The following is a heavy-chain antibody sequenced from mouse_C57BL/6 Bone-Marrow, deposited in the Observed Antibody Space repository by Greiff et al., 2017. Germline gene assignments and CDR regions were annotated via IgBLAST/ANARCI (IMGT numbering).Heavy chain of an antibody. D-gene: IGHD4-1*01. CDR2: INPGSGGT. V-gene: IGHV1-54*01. J-gene: IGHJ3*01. Sequence: VQLQQSGAELVRPGTSVKVSCKASGYAFTNYLIEWVKQRPGQGLEWIGVINPGSGGTTYNEKFKGKATLTANKYSSTAYMQLSSLTSEEAAVYFSAKSKKWDSWLAFWGQGTLVTVSA. CDR3: AKSKKWDSWLAF. CDR1: GYAFTNYL.